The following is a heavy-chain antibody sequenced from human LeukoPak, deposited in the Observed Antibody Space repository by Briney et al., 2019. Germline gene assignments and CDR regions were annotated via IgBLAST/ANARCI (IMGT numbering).Heavy chain of an antibody. CDR3: ARDANGYGDYLYYFDY. J-gene: IGHJ4*02. D-gene: IGHD4-17*01. Sequence: SESLSLTCTVSGGSISSYYWSGIRQPAGKGLEWIGRIYTSGSTNYNPSLKSRVTMSVDTSKNQFSLKLSSVTAADTAVYYCARDANGYGDYLYYFDYWGQGTLVTVSS. CDR2: IYTSGST. CDR1: GGSISSYY. V-gene: IGHV4-4*07.